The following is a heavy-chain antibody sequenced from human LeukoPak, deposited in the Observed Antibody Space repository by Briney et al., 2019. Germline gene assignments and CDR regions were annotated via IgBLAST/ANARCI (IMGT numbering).Heavy chain of an antibody. CDR3: ARDYGDNLFDY. D-gene: IGHD4-17*01. CDR1: GGSISSSSYY. J-gene: IGHJ4*02. Sequence: SETLSLTCTVSGGSISSSSYYWGWIRQPPGKGLEWIGSIYYSGSTYYNPSLKSRVTISVDTSKNQFSLKLSSVTAADTAVYYCARDYGDNLFDYWGQGTLVTVSS. CDR2: IYYSGST. V-gene: IGHV4-39*07.